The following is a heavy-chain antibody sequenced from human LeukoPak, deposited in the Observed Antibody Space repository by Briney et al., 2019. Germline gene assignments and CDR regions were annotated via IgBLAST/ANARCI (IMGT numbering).Heavy chain of an antibody. CDR2: ISYSGSP. J-gene: IGHJ1*01. CDR1: GASISSGGYY. V-gene: IGHV4-31*03. D-gene: IGHD2-2*01. CDR3: ARGPHCSSTSCYSEYFLH. Sequence: SETLSLTCTVSGASISSGGYYWSWIRQHPGKGLEWIGYISYSGSPYYNPSLKSRVTISVDTSRNQFSLKLSSVTAADTAVYYCARGPHCSSTSCYSEYFLHWGQGTLVTVSS.